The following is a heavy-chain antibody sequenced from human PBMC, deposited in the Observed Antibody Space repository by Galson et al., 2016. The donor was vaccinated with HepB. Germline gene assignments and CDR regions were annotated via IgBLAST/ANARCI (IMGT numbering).Heavy chain of an antibody. CDR3: ARSIGSNHFDN. D-gene: IGHD2-15*01. CDR2: TNASSGAT. CDR1: GYTFTSYV. V-gene: IGHV1-3*01. Sequence: SVKVSCKASGYTFTSYVIHWVRQAPGQRLEWMGWTNASSGATKYAQTFQGRVSISRDTSATTAYMDLSGLTSEDTAMYYCARSIGSNHFDNWGQGALLTVSS. J-gene: IGHJ4*02.